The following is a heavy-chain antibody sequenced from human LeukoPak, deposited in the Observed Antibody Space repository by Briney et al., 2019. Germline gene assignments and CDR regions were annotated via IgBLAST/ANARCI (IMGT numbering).Heavy chain of an antibody. CDR1: GGSISSSSYY. CDR2: IYYSGST. Sequence: SETLSLTCTVSGGSISSSSYYWGWIRQPPGKGLEWIGYIYYSGSTYYNPSLKSRVTISVDTSKNQFSLKLSSVTAADTAVYYCARLDYYDSRGLDYWGQGTLVTVSS. J-gene: IGHJ4*02. V-gene: IGHV4-30-4*08. D-gene: IGHD3-22*01. CDR3: ARLDYYDSRGLDY.